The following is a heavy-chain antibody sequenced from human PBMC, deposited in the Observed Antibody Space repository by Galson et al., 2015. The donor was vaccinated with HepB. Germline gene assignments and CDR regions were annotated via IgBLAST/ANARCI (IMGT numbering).Heavy chain of an antibody. J-gene: IGHJ4*02. Sequence: SLRLSCAASGFTFSSYSMNWVRQAPGKGLEWVSSISSSGSYIYYADSVKGRFTISRDNSKNTLYLQMNSLRAEDTAVYYCAREPASGPGEGCFDYWGQGTLVTVSS. V-gene: IGHV3-21*01. CDR3: AREPASGPGEGCFDY. D-gene: IGHD3-16*01. CDR1: GFTFSSYS. CDR2: ISSSGSYI.